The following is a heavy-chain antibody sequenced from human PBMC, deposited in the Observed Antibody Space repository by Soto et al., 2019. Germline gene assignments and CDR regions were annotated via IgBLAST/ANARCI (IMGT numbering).Heavy chain of an antibody. CDR1: GYTFTSYY. Sequence: QVQLVQSGAEVKKPGASVKVSCTASGYTFTSYYMHWVRQAPGQELEWRGIINPSGGSTSYAQKFQGRVTMARDKSTSTVYTELSSLRSEDAAVYYCARDGRSSDSCGWYYIDYWGQGTLVTVSS. CDR3: ARDGRSSDSCGWYYIDY. D-gene: IGHD6-19*01. J-gene: IGHJ4*02. CDR2: INPSGGST. V-gene: IGHV1-46*01.